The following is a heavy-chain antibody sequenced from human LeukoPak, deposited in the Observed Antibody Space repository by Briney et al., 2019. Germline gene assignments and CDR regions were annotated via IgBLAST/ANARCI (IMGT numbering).Heavy chain of an antibody. J-gene: IGHJ6*03. V-gene: IGHV4-61*01. CDR2: IYYSGST. CDR3: ARARYYYYYMDV. D-gene: IGHD1-14*01. Sequence: SETLSLTCTVSGYSISSGYYWSWIRQPPGKGLEWIGYIYYSGSTNYNPSLKSRVTISVDTSKNQFSLKLSSVTAADTAVYYCARARYYYYYMDVWGKGTTVTVSS. CDR1: GYSISSGYY.